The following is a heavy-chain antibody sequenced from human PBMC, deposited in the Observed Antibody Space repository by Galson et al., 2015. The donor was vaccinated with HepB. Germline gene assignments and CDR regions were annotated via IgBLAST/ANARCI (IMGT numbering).Heavy chain of an antibody. J-gene: IGHJ6*02. V-gene: IGHV3-21*01. Sequence: SLRLSCAASGFTFRSYSMNWVRQAPGKGLEWVSSISSSSSYIYYADSVKGRFTISRDNAKNSLCLQMNSLRAEDTAVYYCARDSCSSTSGYYYGMDVRGQGTPGTGSS. D-gene: IGHD2-2*01. CDR3: ARDSCSSTSGYYYGMDV. CDR2: ISSSSSYI. CDR1: GFTFRSYS.